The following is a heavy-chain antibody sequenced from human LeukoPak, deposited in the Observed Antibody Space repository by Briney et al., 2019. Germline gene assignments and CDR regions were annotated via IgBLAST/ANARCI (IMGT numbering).Heavy chain of an antibody. J-gene: IGHJ5*02. Sequence: SETLSLTCTVSGGSISSSSYYWGWIRQPPGKGLEWIGSIYYSGSTYYNPSLKSRVTISVDTSKNQFSLKVSSVTAADTAVYYCGRRIAGAYRRFDLWGQGTLVTVSS. CDR2: IYYSGST. CDR1: GGSISSSSYY. V-gene: IGHV4-39*07. D-gene: IGHD1-26*01. CDR3: GRRIAGAYRRFDL.